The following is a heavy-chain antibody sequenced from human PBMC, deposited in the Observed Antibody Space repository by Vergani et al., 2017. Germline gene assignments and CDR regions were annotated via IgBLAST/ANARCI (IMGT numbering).Heavy chain of an antibody. D-gene: IGHD3-22*01. V-gene: IGHV1-69*13. CDR2: IIPIFGTA. Sequence: QVQLVQSGAEVKKPGSSVKVSCKASGGTFSSYAISWVRQAPGQGLEWMGGIIPIFGTANYAQKFQGRVKITADESTSTAYMERSSLRAEDTAVYYCAGGDSTGRNTPDAFDIWGQGTMVTVAS. J-gene: IGHJ3*02. CDR1: GGTFSSYA. CDR3: AGGDSTGRNTPDAFDI.